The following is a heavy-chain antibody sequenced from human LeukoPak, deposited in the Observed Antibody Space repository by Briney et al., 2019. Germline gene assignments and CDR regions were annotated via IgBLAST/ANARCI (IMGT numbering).Heavy chain of an antibody. Sequence: SETLSLTCSVSGDSLSPYYWNWIRQTPEKGLEWIGYVYSTGSTYYNPSLKSRVTISVDTSKNQFSLNLKSVTAADAAVYYCARAKGGSYGFNFGSWGQGTRVSVSS. J-gene: IGHJ4*02. CDR1: GDSLSPYY. D-gene: IGHD1-26*01. CDR2: VYSTGST. CDR3: ARAKGGSYGFNFGS. V-gene: IGHV4-59*12.